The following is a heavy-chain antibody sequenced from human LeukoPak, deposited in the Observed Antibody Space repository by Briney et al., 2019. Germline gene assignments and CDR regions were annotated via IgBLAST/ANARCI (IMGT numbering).Heavy chain of an antibody. J-gene: IGHJ4*02. D-gene: IGHD3-10*01. CDR3: ARDYAGSPDY. V-gene: IGHV3-74*03. Sequence: GGSLRLSCTASGFTFSTYWINWVRQSPGKGLVWVALINGDGSNTTHADSVKGRLTISRDNPKHTAYLQMNSLRDEDTAVYFCARDYAGSPDYWGQGTLVTVSA. CDR1: GFTFSTYW. CDR2: INGDGSNT.